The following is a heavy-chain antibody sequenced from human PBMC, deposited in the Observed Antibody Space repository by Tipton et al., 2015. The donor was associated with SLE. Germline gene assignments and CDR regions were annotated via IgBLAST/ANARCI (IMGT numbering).Heavy chain of an antibody. CDR2: IDYRDIT. Sequence: LRLSCTVSGGSVSSNYWSWIRQPPGKGLEWIGYIDYRDITNYNPSLKSRVTMSIDTSKNQFSLKLSSVTAADTAVYYCARGGTGDGRNPFDPWGQGTLVTVSS. D-gene: IGHD4-23*01. V-gene: IGHV4-59*02. CDR1: GGSVSSNY. CDR3: ARGGTGDGRNPFDP. J-gene: IGHJ5*02.